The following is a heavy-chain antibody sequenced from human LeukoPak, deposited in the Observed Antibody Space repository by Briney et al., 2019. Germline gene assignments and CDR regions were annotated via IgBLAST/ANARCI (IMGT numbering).Heavy chain of an antibody. CDR2: ITSGGGYK. Sequence: GGSLRLSCAASGFTFSTYNMIWVRQAPGKGLEWVSSITSGGGYKYYADSVKGRFTTSRDNAKNSLSLRLDSLRAEDTAVYYCARGHYDVLTSSYKWTPDYWGQGTLVTVSS. D-gene: IGHD3-9*01. CDR1: GFTFSTYN. J-gene: IGHJ4*02. CDR3: ARGHYDVLTSSYKWTPDY. V-gene: IGHV3-21*06.